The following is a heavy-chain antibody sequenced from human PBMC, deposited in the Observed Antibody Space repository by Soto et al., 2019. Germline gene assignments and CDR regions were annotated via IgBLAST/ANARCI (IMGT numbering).Heavy chain of an antibody. D-gene: IGHD2-2*01. V-gene: IGHV4-4*07. CDR3: ARDIGSYAYAEGY. CDR1: GGSINSYW. CDR2: VYSSGTT. J-gene: IGHJ4*02. Sequence: PSETLSLTCSVSGGSINSYWWSWIRQPAGKGLEWIGRVYSSGTTDYNPSLNSRATMSVGTSKNQSSLKLTSVTAADTAVYYCARDIGSYAYAEGYWGQGIQVTVSS.